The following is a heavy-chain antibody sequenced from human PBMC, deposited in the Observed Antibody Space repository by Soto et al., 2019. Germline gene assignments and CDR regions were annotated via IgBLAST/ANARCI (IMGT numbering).Heavy chain of an antibody. D-gene: IGHD3-10*01. V-gene: IGHV3-23*01. CDR1: GFTFSSYA. J-gene: IGHJ4*02. CDR2: ISGSGGST. Sequence: EVQLLESGGGLVQPGGSLRLSCAASGFTFSSYAMSWVRQAPGKGLEWVSAISGSGGSTYYADSVKGRFTISTDNSKNKLYLQMNSLRVEDTAVYYCAKDRRITMVRGVIGTFDYWGQGTLVTVSS. CDR3: AKDRRITMVRGVIGTFDY.